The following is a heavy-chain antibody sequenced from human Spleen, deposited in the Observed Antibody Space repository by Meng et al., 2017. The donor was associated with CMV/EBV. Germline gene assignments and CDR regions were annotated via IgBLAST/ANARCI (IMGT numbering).Heavy chain of an antibody. D-gene: IGHD4-23*01. Sequence: SETLSLTCSVSGVSISRYYWNWIRQPPGKGLEWIGYIHYSGTTNYTPSLKSRVTMSVDTSKNQFSLKLSSVTAADTAVYYCARDGAIPVGWFDPWGQGTLVTVSS. V-gene: IGHV4-59*01. CDR1: GVSISRYY. CDR3: ARDGAIPVGWFDP. CDR2: IHYSGTT. J-gene: IGHJ5*02.